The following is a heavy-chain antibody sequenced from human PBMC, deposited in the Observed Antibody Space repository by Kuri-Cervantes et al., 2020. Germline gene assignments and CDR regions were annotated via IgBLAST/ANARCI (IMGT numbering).Heavy chain of an antibody. CDR1: GGSINSYY. CDR2: IYTSGST. D-gene: IGHD6-13*01. V-gene: IGHV4-4*07. CDR3: ARVGAAAGTYYYYYGMDV. Sequence: SETLSLTCTVSGGSINSYYWSWIRQPAGKGLEWIGRIYTSGSTNYNPSLKSRVTMSVDTSKNQFSLKLSSVTAADTAVYYCARVGAAAGTYYYYYGMDVWGQGTTVTVSS. J-gene: IGHJ6*02.